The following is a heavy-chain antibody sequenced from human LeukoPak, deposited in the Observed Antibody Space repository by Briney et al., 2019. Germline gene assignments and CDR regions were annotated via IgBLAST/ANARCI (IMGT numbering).Heavy chain of an antibody. D-gene: IGHD2-15*01. CDR3: ARDHKGSRGGSLLYYFDY. V-gene: IGHV3-7*01. CDR2: IKQDGSEK. CDR1: GFTFSSYW. J-gene: IGHJ4*02. Sequence: GGSLRLSCAASGFTFSSYWMSWVRQAPGKGLEWVANIKQDGSEKYYVDSVKGRFTISRDNAKNSLYLQMNSLRAEDTAVYYCARDHKGSRGGSLLYYFDYWGQGTLVTVSS.